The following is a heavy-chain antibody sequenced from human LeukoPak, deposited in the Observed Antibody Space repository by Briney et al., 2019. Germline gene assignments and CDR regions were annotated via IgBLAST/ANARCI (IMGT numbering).Heavy chain of an antibody. CDR2: INHSGST. CDR3: ARRVKILGPRSAFDI. V-gene: IGHV4-34*01. J-gene: IGHJ3*02. Sequence: SETLSLTCTVSGGSLGSYYWSWIRQPPGKGLEWIGEINHSGSTNYNPSLKIRVTISVDTSKNQFSLKLSSVTAADTAVYYCARRVKILGPRSAFDIWGQGTMVTVSS. CDR1: GGSLGSYY. D-gene: IGHD7-27*01.